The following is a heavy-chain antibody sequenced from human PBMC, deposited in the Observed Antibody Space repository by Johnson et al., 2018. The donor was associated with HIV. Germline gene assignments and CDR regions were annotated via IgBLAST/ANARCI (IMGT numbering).Heavy chain of an antibody. CDR1: GFTFSMSW. Sequence: VQLVESGGGLVQPGGSLRLSCAASGFTFSMSWMTWVRQAPGKGLEFVANLNQDGRRKNYVDSVKGRFIISRDNAKNSLYLQMNSLRAEDTAVYYCAREVKRYAFDIWGQGTMVTVSS. J-gene: IGHJ3*02. CDR2: LNQDGRRK. CDR3: AREVKRYAFDI. V-gene: IGHV3-7*01.